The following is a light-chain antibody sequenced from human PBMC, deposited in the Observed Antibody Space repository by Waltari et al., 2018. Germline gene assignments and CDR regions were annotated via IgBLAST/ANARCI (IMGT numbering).Light chain of an antibody. CDR3: CSYAGDTTSL. Sequence: QSALTQPASVSGSPGKSITISCPGTRRAFGTYNLVSWYQHHPGNAPKLMLYEVNMRPSGVSNRFSGSKSGNTASLTISGLQAGDEADYYCCSYAGDTTSLFGGGTKLTVL. CDR2: EVN. J-gene: IGLJ2*01. V-gene: IGLV2-23*02. CDR1: RRAFGTYNL.